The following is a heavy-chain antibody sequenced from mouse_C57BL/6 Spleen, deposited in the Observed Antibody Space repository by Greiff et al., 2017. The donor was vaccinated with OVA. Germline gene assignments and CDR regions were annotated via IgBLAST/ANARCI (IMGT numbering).Heavy chain of an antibody. CDR1: GYTFTSYD. V-gene: IGHV1-85*01. CDR2: IYPRDGST. J-gene: IGHJ1*03. Sequence: QVQLQQSGPELVKPGASVKLSCKASGYTFTSYDINWVKQRPGQGLEWIGWIYPRDGSTKYNEKFKGKATLTVDTSSSTAYMELHSLTSEDSAVYFCARGGQSYGSSYWYFDVWGTGTTVTVAS. CDR3: ARGGQSYGSSYWYFDV. D-gene: IGHD1-1*01.